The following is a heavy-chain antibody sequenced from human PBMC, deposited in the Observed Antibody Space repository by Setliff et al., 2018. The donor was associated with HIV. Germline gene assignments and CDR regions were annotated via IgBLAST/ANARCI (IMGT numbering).Heavy chain of an antibody. CDR3: ARAGLVQSSSLYSYYFDY. CDR2: INVYNGDT. CDR1: GYPFTNFG. J-gene: IGHJ4*02. D-gene: IGHD6-13*01. V-gene: IGHV1-18*01. Sequence: ASVKVSCKASGYPFTNFGVSWVRQAPGQGLEWMAWINVYNGDTNFALKFQGRVTMTKDTSTGTAYMELSSLRSDDTAVYYCARAGLVQSSSLYSYYFDYWGLG.